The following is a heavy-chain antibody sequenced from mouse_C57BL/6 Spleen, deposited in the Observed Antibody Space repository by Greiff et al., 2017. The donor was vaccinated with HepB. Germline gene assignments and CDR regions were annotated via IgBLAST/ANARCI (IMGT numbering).Heavy chain of an antibody. CDR3: ARILLRRRTWECYFDY. V-gene: IGHV8-8*01. CDR2: IWWDDDK. Sequence: QVTLKVSGPGILQPSQTLSLTCSFSGFSLSTFGMGVGWIRQPSGKGLEWLAHIWWDDDKYYNPALKSRLTISKDTSKNQVFLKIANVDTADTATYYCARILLRRRTWECYFDYWGQGTTLTVSS. J-gene: IGHJ2*01. CDR1: GFSLSTFGMG. D-gene: IGHD1-1*01.